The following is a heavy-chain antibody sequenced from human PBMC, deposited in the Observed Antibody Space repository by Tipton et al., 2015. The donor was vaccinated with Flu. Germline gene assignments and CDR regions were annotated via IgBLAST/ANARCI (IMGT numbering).Heavy chain of an antibody. J-gene: IGHJ6*03. CDR3: ARGDYLSEQDYHFYMDV. CDR2: IWYDGNNK. CDR1: GFSFTSAG. Sequence: SLRLSCAASGFSFTSAGMHWVRQAPDKGLEWVAIIWYDGNNKYYADSVKGRFTISRDNSKSTLYLQMNGLRVEDAAVYFCARGDYLSEQDYHFYMDVWGKGTTVTVSS. V-gene: IGHV3-33*01. D-gene: IGHD4-17*01.